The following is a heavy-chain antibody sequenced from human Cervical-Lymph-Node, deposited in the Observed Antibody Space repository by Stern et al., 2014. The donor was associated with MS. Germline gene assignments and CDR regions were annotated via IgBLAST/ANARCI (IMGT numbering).Heavy chain of an antibody. CDR2: IYPGDSDA. Sequence: EVQLVESGTEVKKPGESLRISCKGSGYSFTNYWIGWVRQMPGKGLEWMGIIYPGDSDARYSPSFQGQVTFSADKSISTAYLQWSSLKASDTAIYYCARRGFEQLAKFDHWGQGTRVTVSS. V-gene: IGHV5-51*01. CDR3: ARRGFEQLAKFDH. J-gene: IGHJ4*02. D-gene: IGHD6-13*01. CDR1: GYSFTNYW.